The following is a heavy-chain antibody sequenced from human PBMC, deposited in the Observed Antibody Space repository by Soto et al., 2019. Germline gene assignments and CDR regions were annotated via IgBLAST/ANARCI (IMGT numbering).Heavy chain of an antibody. CDR3: ARGSSYYDFWSGYNDFDY. D-gene: IGHD3-3*01. J-gene: IGHJ4*02. CDR2: MNPNSGNT. V-gene: IGHV1-8*01. CDR1: GYTFTSYD. Sequence: GASVKVSCKASGYTFTSYDINWVRQATGQGLEWMGWMNPNSGNTGYAQKFQGRVTMTRNTSISTAYMELSSLRSEDTAVYYCARGSSYYDFWSGYNDFDYWGQGTLVTVSS.